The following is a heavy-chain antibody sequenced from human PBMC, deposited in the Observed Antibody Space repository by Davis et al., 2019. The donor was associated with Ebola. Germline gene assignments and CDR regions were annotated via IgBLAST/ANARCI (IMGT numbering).Heavy chain of an antibody. CDR1: GGTFSSYA. CDR3: ARMPHGGFDY. V-gene: IGHV1-69*10. J-gene: IGHJ4*02. CDR2: IIPILGIA. Sequence: SVKVSCKASGGTFSSYAISWVRQAPGQGLEWMGGIIPILGIANYAQKFQGRVTITADESTSTAYMELSSLRSEDTAVYYCARMPHGGFDYWGQGTLVTVSS. D-gene: IGHD2-2*01.